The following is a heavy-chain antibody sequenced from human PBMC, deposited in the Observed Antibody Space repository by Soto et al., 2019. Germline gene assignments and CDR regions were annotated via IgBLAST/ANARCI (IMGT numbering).Heavy chain of an antibody. J-gene: IGHJ4*02. CDR2: IYYSGST. D-gene: IGHD6-13*01. V-gene: IGHV4-31*03. Sequence: QVQLQESGPGLVKPSQTLSLTCTVSGGSISSGXYYWSWIRQHPGKGLEWIGYIYYSGSTYYNPSLKSRVTISVDTSKNQFSLKLSSVTAADTAVYYCARGGAAAGLFDYWGQGTLVTVSS. CDR3: ARGGAAAGLFDY. CDR1: GGSISSGXYY.